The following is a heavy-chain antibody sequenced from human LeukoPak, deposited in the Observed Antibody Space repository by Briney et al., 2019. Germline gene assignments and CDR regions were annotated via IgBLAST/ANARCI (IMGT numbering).Heavy chain of an antibody. CDR1: GYTFIRYG. V-gene: IGHV1-18*01. CDR3: ARDRSFGPIFYYDSTGYYQFDY. Sequence: ASVKVSCKASGYTFIRYGFSWVRQAPGQGLEWMGWISAYNGDIDYAQRFQGRVTMTTDTSTSTAYLEVRSLRSDDTAVYFCARDRSFGPIFYYDSTGYYQFDYWGQGTLVTVSS. J-gene: IGHJ4*02. CDR2: ISAYNGDI. D-gene: IGHD3-22*01.